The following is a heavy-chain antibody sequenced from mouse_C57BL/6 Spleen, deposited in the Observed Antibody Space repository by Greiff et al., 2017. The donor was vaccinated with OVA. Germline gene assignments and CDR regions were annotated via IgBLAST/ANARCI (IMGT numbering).Heavy chain of an antibody. CDR3: ARQEGDSTVVSEAMDY. D-gene: IGHD1-1*01. CDR2: ISSGGSYT. J-gene: IGHJ4*01. V-gene: IGHV5-6*01. CDR1: GFTFSSYG. Sequence: EVQVVESGGDLVKPGGSLKLSCAASGFTFSSYGMSWVRQTPDKRLEWVATISSGGSYTYYPDSVKGRFTISRDNAKNTLYLQMSSLKSEDTAMYYCARQEGDSTVVSEAMDYWGQGTSVTVSS.